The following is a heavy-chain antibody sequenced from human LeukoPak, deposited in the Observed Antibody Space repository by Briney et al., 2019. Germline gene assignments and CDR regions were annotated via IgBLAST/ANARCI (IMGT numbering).Heavy chain of an antibody. CDR3: ATWRVGGYDLGYFDL. CDR1: GGTFSSYA. D-gene: IGHD5-12*01. Sequence: ASVKVSCKASGGTFSSYAISWVRQAPGQGLEWMGRIIPILGIANYAQKFQGRVTITADKSTSTAYMELSSLRSEDTAVYYCATWRVGGYDLGYFDLWGRGTLVTVSS. CDR2: IIPILGIA. V-gene: IGHV1-69*04. J-gene: IGHJ2*01.